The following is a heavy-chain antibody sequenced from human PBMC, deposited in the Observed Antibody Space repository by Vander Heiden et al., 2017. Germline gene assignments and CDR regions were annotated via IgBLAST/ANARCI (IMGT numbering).Heavy chain of an antibody. V-gene: IGHV4-39*01. Sequence: QLHLQESGPGLVKPSETLTLTCTVPGDSISSSNYHWVWIRQPPGKGLEWVGSFYVGGDTYYNSSLKSRVTVSVDTSKTQLSLRLTSVTAADTAVYYCARRNHYNDGSGPRWGQGTLVTVSS. CDR3: ARRNHYNDGSGPR. J-gene: IGHJ4*02. CDR2: FYVGGDT. D-gene: IGHD3-22*01. CDR1: GDSISSSNYH.